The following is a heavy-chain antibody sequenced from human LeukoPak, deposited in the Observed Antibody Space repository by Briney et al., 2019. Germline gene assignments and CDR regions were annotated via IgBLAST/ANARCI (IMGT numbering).Heavy chain of an antibody. D-gene: IGHD2-2*01. V-gene: IGHV3-48*03. CDR1: GFTFSSYE. CDR3: ARDRIPVVPAAMLDY. Sequence: GGSLRLSCAASGFTFSSYEMNWVRQAPGKGLEWVSYISSSGSTIYYADSVKGRFTISRDNSKNTLYLQMNSLRAEDTAVYYCARDRIPVVPAAMLDYWGQGTLVTVSS. CDR2: ISSSGSTI. J-gene: IGHJ4*02.